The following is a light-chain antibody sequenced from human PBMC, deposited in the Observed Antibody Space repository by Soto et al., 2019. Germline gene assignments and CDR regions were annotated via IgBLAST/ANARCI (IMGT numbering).Light chain of an antibody. J-gene: IGLJ2*01. V-gene: IGLV2-11*01. CDR1: SSDVGGYNY. CDR3: CSYAGDFIF. Sequence: QSVLTQPRSVSGSPGQSVTISCTGTSSDVGGYNYVSWYQQHPGKAPKLMIYDVSKRPSGVPDRFSGSKSGNTASLTISGLQADDEAEYYCCSYAGDFIFFGGGTKLTVL. CDR2: DVS.